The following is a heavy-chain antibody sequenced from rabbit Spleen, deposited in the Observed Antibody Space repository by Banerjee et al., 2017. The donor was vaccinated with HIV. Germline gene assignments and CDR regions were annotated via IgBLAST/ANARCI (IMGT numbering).Heavy chain of an antibody. Sequence: QEQLVESGGGLVQPEGSLPLTCKAPGFSFRGNNYRGWVRQAPGKGLEWIACIYAGTGDNTYYATWAKGRFTISKPSSTTVTLQMTNLTAADTATYFCARRDADAGYADLWGQGTLVTVS. J-gene: IGHJ3*01. V-gene: IGHV1S45*01. D-gene: IGHD6-1*01. CDR2: IYAGTGDNT. CDR3: ARRDADAGYADL. CDR1: GFSFRGNNY.